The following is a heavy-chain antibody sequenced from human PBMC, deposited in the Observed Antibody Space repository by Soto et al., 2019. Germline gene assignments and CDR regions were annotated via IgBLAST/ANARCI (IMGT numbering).Heavy chain of an antibody. Sequence: PGGSLRLSCAASGFTFSSYWMSWVRQAPGKGLEWVANIKQDVSEKYYVDSVKGRFTISRDNAKNSLYLQMNSLRAEDTAVYYCASANYYDSSRYDYYYYGMDVWGQGTKGTVS. V-gene: IGHV3-7*03. J-gene: IGHJ6*02. D-gene: IGHD3-22*01. CDR1: GFTFSSYW. CDR3: ASANYYDSSRYDYYYYGMDV. CDR2: IKQDVSEK.